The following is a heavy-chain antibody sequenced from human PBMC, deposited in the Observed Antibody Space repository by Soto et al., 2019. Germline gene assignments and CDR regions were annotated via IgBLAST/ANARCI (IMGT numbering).Heavy chain of an antibody. Sequence: QVHLVQSGAEVKKPGASVKLSCKASGYIFVSYYIHWVRQAPGQGLEWVGLIKTSRGIVEYAPESQGRVTMTRDTSTNTVYMELTSLRSEDTAVCYCAREFGGYQGMDVLGQGTTITVSS. CDR3: AREFGGYQGMDV. D-gene: IGHD3-16*01. J-gene: IGHJ6*02. CDR2: IKTSRGIV. CDR1: GYIFVSYY. V-gene: IGHV1-46*01.